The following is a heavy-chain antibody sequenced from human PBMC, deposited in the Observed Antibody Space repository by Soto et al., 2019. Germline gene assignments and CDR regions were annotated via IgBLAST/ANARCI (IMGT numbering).Heavy chain of an antibody. CDR3: ARAQFYSGSRNYNNLMFDA. Sequence: SETLSLTCTVSGGSISSYYWSWIRQPAGKGLEWIGRIYTSGSTNNNPSLKSRVTMSVDTSKNQFSLTLSSVTAADTAVYYCARAQFYSGSRNYNNLMFDAWGQGIQVTVSS. V-gene: IGHV4-4*07. CDR1: GGSISSYY. CDR2: IYTSGST. D-gene: IGHD3-10*01. J-gene: IGHJ5*02.